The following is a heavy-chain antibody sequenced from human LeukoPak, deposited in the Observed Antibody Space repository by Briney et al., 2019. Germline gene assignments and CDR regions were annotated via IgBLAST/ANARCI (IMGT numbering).Heavy chain of an antibody. V-gene: IGHV4-59*08. J-gene: IGHJ4*02. CDR1: GGSISTYY. D-gene: IGHD5-24*01. CDR3: ARHLGSWLHIDY. Sequence: SETLSLTCTVSGGSISTYYWGWIRQPPGKGLEWIGYIHYSGSTKDNPSLKSRVTISLDTSKNQFSLKLRSATAADTAVYYCARHLGSWLHIDYWGQGTVVTVSS. CDR2: IHYSGST.